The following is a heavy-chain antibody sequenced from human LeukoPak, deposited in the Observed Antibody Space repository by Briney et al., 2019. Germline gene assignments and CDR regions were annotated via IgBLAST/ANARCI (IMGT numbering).Heavy chain of an antibody. CDR3: AXXXXXGFNYFDY. CDR2: INPSGGST. CDR1: EYTFISYY. V-gene: IGHV1-46*01. D-gene: IGHD1-14*01. Sequence: ASVKVSCKASEYTFISYYIHWVRQGPGQGLEWMGRINPSGGSTSYAQKFQGRVTMTRDTSTSTVYMELSSLRSEDTAVYYCAXXXXXGFNYFDYWGQGTLVTVSS. J-gene: IGHJ4*02.